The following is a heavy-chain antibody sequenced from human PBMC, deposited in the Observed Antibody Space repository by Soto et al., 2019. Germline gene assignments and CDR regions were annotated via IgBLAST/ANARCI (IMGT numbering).Heavy chain of an antibody. Sequence: LETLSLTCRVSGDSSSSSRFYWAWIRQPPGEGLEWIGSIYHTGNAYYNPSLKSRVTISVDTSKNQFSLKLTSVTAADAALYYCARDFFDSSDYTTNWFDPWGQGTLVTVSS. CDR2: IYHTGNA. V-gene: IGHV4-39*01. J-gene: IGHJ5*02. CDR1: GDSSSSSRFY. D-gene: IGHD3-22*01. CDR3: ARDFFDSSDYTTNWFDP.